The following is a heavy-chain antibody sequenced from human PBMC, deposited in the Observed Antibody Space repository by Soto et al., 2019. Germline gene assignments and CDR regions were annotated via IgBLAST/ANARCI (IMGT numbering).Heavy chain of an antibody. CDR2: IIHTGST. V-gene: IGHV4-34*01. J-gene: IGHJ4*02. CDR1: GGSFSGYY. D-gene: IGHD2-15*01. Sequence: PSETLSLTSGVDGGSFSGYYWSWIRQPPGKGLEWIGEIIHTGSTNYSPSLKSRVAISIDTSKNQFSLQLNSVTAADTAVYYCARGRKDCSAGSCYSLDYWGQGTLVTVSS. CDR3: ARGRKDCSAGSCYSLDY.